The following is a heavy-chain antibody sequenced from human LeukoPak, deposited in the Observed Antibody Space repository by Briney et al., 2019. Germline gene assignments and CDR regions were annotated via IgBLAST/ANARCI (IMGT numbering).Heavy chain of an antibody. Sequence: GGSLRLSCAASGFTFSDYTMNWVRQAPGKGLEWVSSISSSGTNKYYADSVKGRFTISRDNAQNSLYLQMNSLRAEDSSVYYCARPTAVTTISADAFDIWGQGTMVTVSS. CDR3: ARPTAVTTISADAFDI. D-gene: IGHD4-17*01. V-gene: IGHV3-21*01. J-gene: IGHJ3*02. CDR2: ISSSGTNK. CDR1: GFTFSDYT.